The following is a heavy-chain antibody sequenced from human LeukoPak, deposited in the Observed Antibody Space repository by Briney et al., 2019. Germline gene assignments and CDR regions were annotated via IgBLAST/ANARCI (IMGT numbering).Heavy chain of an antibody. CDR1: TFTFSSYG. D-gene: IGHD6-19*01. CDR2: IRYDGSNK. CDR3: AKGASGWPDY. V-gene: IGHV3-30*02. J-gene: IGHJ4*02. Sequence: AGSLRLSCAAYTFTFSSYGMHCVRPAPGKGMEWVAFIRYDGSNKYYADSVKGRFTISRDNSKNTLYLQMNSLRAEDTAVYYCAKGASGWPDYWGQGTLVTVSS.